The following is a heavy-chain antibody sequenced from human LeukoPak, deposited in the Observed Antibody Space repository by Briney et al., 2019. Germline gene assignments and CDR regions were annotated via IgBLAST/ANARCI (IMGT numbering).Heavy chain of an antibody. CDR2: IYYSGST. J-gene: IGHJ4*02. CDR3: ARSRGGYSDY. V-gene: IGHV4-59*01. Sequence: SETLSLTCTVSGGSISSYYWSWIRQPPGKELEWIGYIYYSGSTNYNPSLKSRVTISVDTSKNQFSLKLSSVTAADTAVYYCARSRGGYSDYWGQGTLVTVSS. CDR1: GGSISSYY.